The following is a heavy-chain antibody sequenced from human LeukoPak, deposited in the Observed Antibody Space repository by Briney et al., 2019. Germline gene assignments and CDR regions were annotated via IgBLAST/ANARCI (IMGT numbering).Heavy chain of an antibody. CDR3: ARDEYSSSYDP. V-gene: IGHV4-34*01. CDR1: GGSFSGCY. CDR2: INHSGST. J-gene: IGHJ5*02. D-gene: IGHD6-6*01. Sequence: PSETLSLTCAVYGGSFSGCYWSWIRQPPGKGLEWIGEINHSGSTNYNPSLKSRVTISVDTSKNQFSLKLSSVTAADTAVYYCARDEYSSSYDPWGQGTLVTVSS.